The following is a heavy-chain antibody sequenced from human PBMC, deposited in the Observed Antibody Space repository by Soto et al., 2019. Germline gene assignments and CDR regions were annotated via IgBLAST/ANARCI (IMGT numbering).Heavy chain of an antibody. CDR1: GFTFSSYS. J-gene: IGHJ6*01. Sequence: PGGSLRLSCAASGFTFSSYSMNWVRQAPGKGLEWVSSISSSSSYIYYADSVKGRFTISRDNAKNSLYLQMNSLRAEDTAVYYCGRDMGGWSTSLYYRQDTPDKDLLFYGKGVWGQGTQVTGS. CDR3: GRDMGGWSTSLYYRQDTPDKDLLFYGKGV. CDR2: ISSSSSYI. V-gene: IGHV3-21*01. D-gene: IGHD2-2*01.